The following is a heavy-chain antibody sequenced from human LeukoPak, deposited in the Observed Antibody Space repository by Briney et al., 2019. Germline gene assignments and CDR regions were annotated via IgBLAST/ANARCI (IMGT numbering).Heavy chain of an antibody. CDR2: INPNSGGT. CDR3: ARGLPLYCSGCSCRYGMDV. V-gene: IGHV1-2*02. CDR1: GYTFTGYY. J-gene: IGHJ6*02. D-gene: IGHD2-15*01. Sequence: ASVKVSCKASGYTFTGYYMHWVRQAPGQGLEWMGWINPNSGGTNYAQKFQGRVTMTRDTSISTAYMELSRLRSDDTAVYYCARGLPLYCSGCSCRYGMDVWGQGTTVTVSS.